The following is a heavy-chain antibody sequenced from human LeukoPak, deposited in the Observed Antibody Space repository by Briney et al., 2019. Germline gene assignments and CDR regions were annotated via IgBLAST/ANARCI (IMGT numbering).Heavy chain of an antibody. CDR2: INTSGST. Sequence: SETLSLTCTVSGGSISSYYWSWIRQPAGKGLEWIGRINTSGSTNYNPSLTSLVTMPVDTSKNQFSLKLSSVTAADTAVYYCAREFDYWGRGTLVTVSS. CDR1: GGSISSYY. CDR3: AREFDY. J-gene: IGHJ4*02. V-gene: IGHV4-4*07.